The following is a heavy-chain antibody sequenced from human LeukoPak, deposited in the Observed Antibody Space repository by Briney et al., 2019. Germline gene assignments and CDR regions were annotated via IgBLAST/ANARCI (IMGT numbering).Heavy chain of an antibody. Sequence: GGSLRLSCAASGFPFIIYSMSWVRQAPGKGLEWVSGISDSGGSTYYADSVKGRFTISRDNAKNSLYLQMNSLRAEDTAVYYCAELGITMIGGVWGKGTTVTISS. CDR1: GFPFIIYS. D-gene: IGHD3-10*02. J-gene: IGHJ6*04. CDR2: ISDSGGST. CDR3: AELGITMIGGV. V-gene: IGHV3-23*01.